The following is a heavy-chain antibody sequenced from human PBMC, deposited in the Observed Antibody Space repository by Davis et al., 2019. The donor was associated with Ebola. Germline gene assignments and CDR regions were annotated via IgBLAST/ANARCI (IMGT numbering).Heavy chain of an antibody. V-gene: IGHV3-74*01. J-gene: IGHJ5*02. CDR2: INSDGSST. D-gene: IGHD6-6*01. CDR3: IYSSSRWWFDP. Sequence: HTGGSLRLSCAASGFTFDDYTMHWVRQAPGKGLVWVSRINSDGSSTSYADSVKGRFTISRDNAKNTLYLQMNSLRAEDTAVYYCIYSSSRWWFDPWGQGTLVTVSS. CDR1: GFTFDDYT.